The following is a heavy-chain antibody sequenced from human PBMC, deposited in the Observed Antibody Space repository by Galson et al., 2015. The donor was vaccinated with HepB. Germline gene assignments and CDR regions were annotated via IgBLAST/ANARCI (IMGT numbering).Heavy chain of an antibody. Sequence: LTCSVSGASITTYYWSWIRQPPGKGLEWIGYISYSGSTNYNPSLKRRVTISVDTSKNQFSLKLKSVTAADTAAYYCAGDFISEYDRYYYYYGMDVWGQGSTVTVSS. CDR1: GASITTYY. CDR3: AGDFISEYDRYYYYYGMDV. J-gene: IGHJ6*02. V-gene: IGHV4-59*01. CDR2: ISYSGST. D-gene: IGHD1-1*01.